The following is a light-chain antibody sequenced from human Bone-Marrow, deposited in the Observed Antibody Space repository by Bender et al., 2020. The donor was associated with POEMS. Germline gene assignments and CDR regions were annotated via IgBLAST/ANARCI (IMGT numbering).Light chain of an antibody. J-gene: IGLJ1*01. CDR3: CSYAGSKV. CDR2: EGT. CDR1: RSDFVNYNL. V-gene: IGLV2-23*01. Sequence: QSALTQPASVSGPPGQSITISCTGTRSDFVNYNLVSWYQQHPGKAPKLMIYEGTRRPSGVSHRFSGSKSGNTAYLTISGLQAEDEADYYCCSYAGSKVFGTGTKVTVL.